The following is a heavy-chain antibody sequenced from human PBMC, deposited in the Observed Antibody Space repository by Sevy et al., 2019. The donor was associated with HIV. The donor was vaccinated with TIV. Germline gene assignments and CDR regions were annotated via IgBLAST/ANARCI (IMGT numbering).Heavy chain of an antibody. Sequence: GGSLRLSCAASGFTFSSYAMSWVRQAPGKGLEWVSAISGSGGSTYYAHSVKGRFTISRDNSKNTLYLQMNSLRAEDTAVYYCAKESNDVVLMVYATGGAFDIWGQGTMVTVSS. D-gene: IGHD2-8*01. CDR3: AKESNDVVLMVYATGGAFDI. CDR2: ISGSGGST. CDR1: GFTFSSYA. V-gene: IGHV3-23*01. J-gene: IGHJ3*02.